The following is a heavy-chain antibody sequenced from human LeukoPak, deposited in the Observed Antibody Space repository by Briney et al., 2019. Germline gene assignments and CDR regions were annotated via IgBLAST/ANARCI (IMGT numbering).Heavy chain of an antibody. D-gene: IGHD3-10*01. V-gene: IGHV3-49*04. CDR3: LRYYGSGSLSGY. CDR2: IRNKVYGGTI. J-gene: IGHJ4*02. Sequence: SGGSLRLSCTDSGFNFGDYAMGWVRQAPGKGLEWVGFIRNKVYGGTIEYAAAVKGRFTISRDDSKSIAFLQMDSLKTEDTAVYYCLRYYGSGSLSGYWGQGTQVTVSS. CDR1: GFNFGDYA.